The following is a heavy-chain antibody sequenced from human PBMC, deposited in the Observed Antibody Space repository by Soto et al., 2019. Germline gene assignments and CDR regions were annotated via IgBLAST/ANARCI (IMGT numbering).Heavy chain of an antibody. CDR2: IGGSGSSA. V-gene: IGHV3-23*01. CDR3: AKDAVAYNGEWDWFDL. CDR1: GFTSKNFA. J-gene: IGHJ5*02. D-gene: IGHD3-10*01. Sequence: EGQLLESGGGLVQPGGSLRLSCVASGFTSKNFAMTWVRQAPGKGMEWVSAIGGSGSSANYADSVKGRFTVSRDDSKSTLYLQMSGLRVDDTALYYCAKDAVAYNGEWDWFDLWGQGTLVTVSS.